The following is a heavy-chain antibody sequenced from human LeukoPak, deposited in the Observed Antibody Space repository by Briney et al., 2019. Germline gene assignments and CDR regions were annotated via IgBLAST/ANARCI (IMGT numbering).Heavy chain of an antibody. CDR1: GFTVSSNY. D-gene: IGHD1-26*01. CDR3: ARDLIVGATWDAFDI. CDR2: IKQDGSEK. J-gene: IGHJ3*02. Sequence: GGSLRLSCAASGFTVSSNYMSWVRQAPGKGLEWVANIKQDGSEKYYVDSVKGRFTISRDNAKNSLYLQMNSLRAEDTAVYYCARDLIVGATWDAFDIWGQGTMVTVSS. V-gene: IGHV3-7*01.